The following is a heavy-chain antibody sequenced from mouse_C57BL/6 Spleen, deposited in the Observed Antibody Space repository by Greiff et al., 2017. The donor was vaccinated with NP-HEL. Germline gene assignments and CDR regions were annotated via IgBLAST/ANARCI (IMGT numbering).Heavy chain of an antibody. CDR2: ILPGSGST. V-gene: IGHV1-9*01. D-gene: IGHD2-3*01. CDR1: GYTFTGYW. J-gene: IGHJ4*01. CDR3: ARGGYDGYYYYAMDY. Sequence: VQLQQSGAELMKPGASVKLSCKATGYTFTGYWIEWVKQRPGHGLEWIGEILPGSGSTNYNEKFKGKATFTADSSSNTAYMQLSSLTTEDSAIYDCARGGYDGYYYYAMDYWGQGTSVTVSS.